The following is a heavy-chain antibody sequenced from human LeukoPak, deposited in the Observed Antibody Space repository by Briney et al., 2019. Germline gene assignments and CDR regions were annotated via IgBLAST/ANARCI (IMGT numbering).Heavy chain of an antibody. V-gene: IGHV3-15*01. Sequence: PGGSLRLSCAASGFTFSNAWMTWVRQAPGKGLEWVGRIKSKGDGGTTEYAAPVKGRFTVSRDDSKNTLYLQMNSLKTEDTGVYYCTTYYYDSRSYAASFDYWGQGTLVTVSS. CDR3: TTYYYDSRSYAASFDY. J-gene: IGHJ4*02. CDR2: IKSKGDGGTT. CDR1: GFTFSNAW. D-gene: IGHD3-10*01.